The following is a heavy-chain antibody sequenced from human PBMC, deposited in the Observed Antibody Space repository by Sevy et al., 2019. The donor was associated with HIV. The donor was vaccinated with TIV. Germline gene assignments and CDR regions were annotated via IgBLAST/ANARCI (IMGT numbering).Heavy chain of an antibody. Sequence: GGSLRLSCAASGFTFSGSAMHWVRQASGKGLEWVGRIRSKANSYATAYAASVKSRFTISRDDSKNTAYLQMNSLKTEDTAVYYCTRHGFPYYDSSGYGYGMDVWGQGTTVTVSS. CDR3: TRHGFPYYDSSGYGYGMDV. CDR2: IRSKANSYAT. D-gene: IGHD3-22*01. CDR1: GFTFSGSA. V-gene: IGHV3-73*01. J-gene: IGHJ6*02.